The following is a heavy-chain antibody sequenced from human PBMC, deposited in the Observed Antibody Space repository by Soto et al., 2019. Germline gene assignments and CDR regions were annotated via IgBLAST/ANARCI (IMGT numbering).Heavy chain of an antibody. CDR3: ARRYGGNLDY. CDR1: GGSISSYY. D-gene: IGHD1-26*01. Sequence: QVQLQESGPGLVKPSETLSLTCTVSGGSISSYYWSWIRQPPGKGLEWIGYIYYSGGTNYNPSLKSRVTISVDSAKNHFSLKLSSVTAADTAVYYCARRYGGNLDYWGQGTLVTVSS. V-gene: IGHV4-59*08. J-gene: IGHJ4*02. CDR2: IYYSGGT.